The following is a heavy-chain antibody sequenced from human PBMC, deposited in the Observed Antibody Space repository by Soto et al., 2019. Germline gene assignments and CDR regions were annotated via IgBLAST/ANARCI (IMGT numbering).Heavy chain of an antibody. V-gene: IGHV3-23*01. CDR1: GFTFSSYA. D-gene: IGHD2-2*02. J-gene: IGHJ4*02. CDR3: AKSRFGKAAAIGIYCDY. CDR2: ISGSGGDT. Sequence: EVQLLESGGGLVQPGGSLRLSCAASGFTFSSYAMSWVRQAPGKGLEWVLGISGSGGDTYYADSVKGRFTISRDNSNNTVFLQMNILRVEDTAGYYCAKSRFGKAAAIGIYCDYWGQGTLVPVSS.